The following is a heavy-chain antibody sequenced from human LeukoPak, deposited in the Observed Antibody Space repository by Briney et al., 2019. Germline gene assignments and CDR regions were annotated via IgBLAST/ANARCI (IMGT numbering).Heavy chain of an antibody. CDR1: GGSISISNCY. Sequence: PSETLSLTCPVSGGSISISNCYWGWIRQPPGKGLEWIGSIYHSGTTYYNPSLKSRVTISVDTSKNQFSLKLSSVTAADTAVYYCEGRYLGSDYWGQGTLVTVSS. CDR2: IYHSGTT. J-gene: IGHJ4*02. V-gene: IGHV4-39*01. D-gene: IGHD7-27*01. CDR3: EGRYLGSDY.